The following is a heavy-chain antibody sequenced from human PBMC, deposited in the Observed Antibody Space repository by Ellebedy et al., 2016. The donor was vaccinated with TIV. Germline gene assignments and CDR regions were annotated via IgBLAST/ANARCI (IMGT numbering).Heavy chain of an antibody. CDR3: ATARAGLRIDY. CDR2: ISAYNGNT. CDR1: GYTFTSYG. J-gene: IGHJ4*02. Sequence: ASVKVSXXASGYTFTSYGISWVRQAPGQGLEWMGWISAYNGNTNYAQKLQGRVTMTTDTSTSTAYMELRSLRSDDTAVYYYATARAGLRIDYWGQGTLITVSS. D-gene: IGHD4-17*01. V-gene: IGHV1-18*01.